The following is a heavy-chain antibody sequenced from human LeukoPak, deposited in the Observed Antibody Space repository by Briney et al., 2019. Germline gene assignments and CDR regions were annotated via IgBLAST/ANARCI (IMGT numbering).Heavy chain of an antibody. CDR3: ARLRHYYGSGSLNWFDP. D-gene: IGHD3-10*01. V-gene: IGHV4-38-2*01. J-gene: IGHJ5*02. Sequence: SETLSLTCAVSGYSISSGYYWGWIRQPPGKGLEWIGSIYHSGSTNYNPSLKSRVTISVDTSKSQFSLKLSSVTAADTAVYYCARLRHYYGSGSLNWFDPWGQGTLVTVSS. CDR2: IYHSGST. CDR1: GYSISSGYY.